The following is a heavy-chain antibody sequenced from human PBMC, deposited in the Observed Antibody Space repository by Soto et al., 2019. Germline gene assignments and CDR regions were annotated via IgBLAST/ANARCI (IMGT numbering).Heavy chain of an antibody. D-gene: IGHD5-18*01. J-gene: IGHJ4*02. CDR1: GFTFSSYA. CDR3: ARGPDTAMDHDFDY. Sequence: GGSLRLSCAASGFTFSSYAMHWVRQAPGKGLEWVAVISYDGSNKYYADSVKGRFTISRDNSKNTLYLQMNSLRAEDTAVYYCARGPDTAMDHDFDYWGQGTLVTVSS. V-gene: IGHV3-30-3*01. CDR2: ISYDGSNK.